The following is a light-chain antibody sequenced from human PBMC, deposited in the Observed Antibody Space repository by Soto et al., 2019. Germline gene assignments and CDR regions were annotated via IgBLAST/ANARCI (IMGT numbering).Light chain of an antibody. CDR2: EAS. V-gene: IGKV3-11*01. Sequence: EIVLTQTPATLSVSPGDRVTLSCRASQSVSNYLTWYQQKPGRAPRLLIYEASKRATGIPARFSGSGSGTDFTLTISSLETEDFAVYFCQQYSRWPRETFGPGTKVDIK. CDR1: QSVSNY. CDR3: QQYSRWPRET. J-gene: IGKJ3*01.